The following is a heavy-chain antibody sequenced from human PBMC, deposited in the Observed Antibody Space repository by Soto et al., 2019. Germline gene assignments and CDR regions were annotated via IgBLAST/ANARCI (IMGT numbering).Heavy chain of an antibody. CDR3: ARGWEVPAATFDS. CDR2: MTPHSGKT. Sequence: QVQLVQSGAEVKKPGTSVKVSCKASGYTFTTYDINWVRQAPGQGLEWMGWMTPHSGKTGYAPKFQGRVTMTRDTSISIAYMELSSLRSEDTAVYFCARGWEVPAATFDSWGQGTLVTVSS. CDR1: GYTFTTYD. D-gene: IGHD2-2*01. J-gene: IGHJ4*02. V-gene: IGHV1-8*01.